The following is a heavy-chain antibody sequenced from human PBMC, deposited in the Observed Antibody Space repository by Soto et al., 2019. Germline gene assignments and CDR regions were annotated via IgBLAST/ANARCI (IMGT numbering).Heavy chain of an antibody. CDR3: ARDLTGTTALFDY. Sequence: SETLSLTCTVSGGSVSSGSYYWSWIRQPPGKGLEWIGYIYYSGSTNYNPSLKSRVTISVDTSKNQFSLKLSSVTAADTAVYYCARDLTGTTALFDYWGQGTLVTVSS. CDR2: IYYSGST. D-gene: IGHD1-1*01. J-gene: IGHJ4*02. V-gene: IGHV4-61*01. CDR1: GGSVSSGSYY.